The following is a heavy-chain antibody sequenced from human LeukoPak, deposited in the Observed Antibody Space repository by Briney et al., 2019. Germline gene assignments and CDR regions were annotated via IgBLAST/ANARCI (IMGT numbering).Heavy chain of an antibody. J-gene: IGHJ6*03. CDR1: GGSFSGYY. V-gene: IGHV4-34*01. D-gene: IGHD3-10*01. CDR3: ARGPTAVRGVIRFYYYLDV. CDR2: INHSGST. Sequence: SETLSLTCAVYGGSFSGYYWSWLRQPPGKGLEWIGEINHSGSTNYNPSLKSRVTISVDTSKNQFSLKLSSVTAADTAVYYCARGPTAVRGVIRFYYYLDVWGKGTTVTVSS.